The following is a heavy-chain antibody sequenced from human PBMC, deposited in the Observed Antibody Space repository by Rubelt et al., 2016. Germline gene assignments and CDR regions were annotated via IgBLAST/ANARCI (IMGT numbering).Heavy chain of an antibody. V-gene: IGHV4-59*04. CDR1: GGSISSHY. D-gene: IGHD4-17*01. Sequence: QLQLQESGPGLVKPSETLSLTCTVSGGSISSHYWSWIRQSPGKGLEWIGEINHSGSTNYSPSLKSRVTISVDTSKNKFSLRLSSVTAADTAVYYCAAISTVTSELDYWGQGTLVTVSS. CDR3: AAISTVTSELDY. CDR2: INHSGST. J-gene: IGHJ4*02.